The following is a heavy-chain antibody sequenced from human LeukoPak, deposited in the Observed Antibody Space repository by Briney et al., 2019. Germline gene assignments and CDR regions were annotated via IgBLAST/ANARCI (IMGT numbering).Heavy chain of an antibody. J-gene: IGHJ6*03. D-gene: IGHD5-18*01. Sequence: GGSLRLSCAASGFTFSSYSMNWVRQAPGKGLEWVSYISSSGTTIYYADSLKGRFTISRDNSKNSLYLQMNSLRAEDTAVYYCARERRLVDTTMADYYYYYMDVWGNGTTVTVSS. CDR2: ISSSGTTI. V-gene: IGHV3-48*04. CDR1: GFTFSSYS. CDR3: ARERRLVDTTMADYYYYYMDV.